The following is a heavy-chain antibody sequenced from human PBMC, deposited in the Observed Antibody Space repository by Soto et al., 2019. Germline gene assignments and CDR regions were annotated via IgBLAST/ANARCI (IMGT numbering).Heavy chain of an antibody. CDR3: ARQQYCGSSTCCDSLYYQYMDV. Sequence: SETLSLTCSVFGDSIRSAHYFWGWVRQPPGKGLEWIGSIYHSGATFYDQYLRSRVTLSVDTTNNQFSLRLSSVTAADTAVYFCARQQYCGSSTCCDSLYYQYMDVWGKGTMVTVSS. J-gene: IGHJ6*03. D-gene: IGHD2-2*01. CDR2: IYHSGAT. CDR1: GDSIRSAHYF. V-gene: IGHV4-39*01.